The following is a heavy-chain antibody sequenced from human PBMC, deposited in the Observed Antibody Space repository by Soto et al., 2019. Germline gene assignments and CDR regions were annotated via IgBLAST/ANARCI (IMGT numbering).Heavy chain of an antibody. CDR1: CGSVSGDY. J-gene: IGHJ4*02. Sequence: SEALSVTCSVYCGSVSGDYWICVRQPPGKGLEWIGEINHSGSTNYNPSLKSRVTISVDTSKNQFSLKLSSVTAADTAVYYCARRRRSNYDFDYWGQGTLVTVSS. V-gene: IGHV4-34*01. D-gene: IGHD4-4*01. CDR3: ARRRRSNYDFDY. CDR2: INHSGST.